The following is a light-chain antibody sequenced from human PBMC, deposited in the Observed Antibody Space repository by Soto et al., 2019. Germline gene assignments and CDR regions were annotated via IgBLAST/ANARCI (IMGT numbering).Light chain of an antibody. CDR3: QQRSNWPIT. CDR2: DAS. J-gene: IGKJ5*01. CDR1: QNINNNY. Sequence: VLTQSPGTLSLSPGGRATLSCRASQNINNNYLAWYQHKPGQAPRLLIYDASLRATGVPDRFSGSGSGTDFTLTISSLQPEDFAVYYCQQRSNWPITFGQGTRLEIK. V-gene: IGKV3D-20*02.